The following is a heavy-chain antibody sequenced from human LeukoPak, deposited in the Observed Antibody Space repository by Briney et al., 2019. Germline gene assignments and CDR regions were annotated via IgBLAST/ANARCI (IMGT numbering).Heavy chain of an antibody. V-gene: IGHV3-48*04. Sequence: GGSLRLSCAVSGFTFSSYSMNWVRQAPGKGLEWVSYTSSSGTTIYYADSVKGRFTISRDNAKNSLYLQMNSLRAEDTAVYYCARASYSSGYYNLDYWGQGTLVTVSS. J-gene: IGHJ4*02. D-gene: IGHD3-22*01. CDR3: ARASYSSGYYNLDY. CDR1: GFTFSSYS. CDR2: TSSSGTTI.